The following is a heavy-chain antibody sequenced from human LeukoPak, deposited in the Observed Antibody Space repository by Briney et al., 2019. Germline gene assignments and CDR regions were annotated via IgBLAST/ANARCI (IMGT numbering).Heavy chain of an antibody. D-gene: IGHD2-2*01. J-gene: IGHJ6*03. CDR2: ISAYNGNT. V-gene: IGHV1-18*01. CDR3: ARAGLYCSSTSCYAPYYYYYMDV. Sequence: ASVKVSCKASGYTFTSYGISWVRQAPGQGLEWMGWISAYNGNTNYAQKLQGRVTMTTDTSTSTAYMELGSLRSDDTAVYYCARAGLYCSSTSCYAPYYYYYMDVWGKGTTVTVSS. CDR1: GYTFTSYG.